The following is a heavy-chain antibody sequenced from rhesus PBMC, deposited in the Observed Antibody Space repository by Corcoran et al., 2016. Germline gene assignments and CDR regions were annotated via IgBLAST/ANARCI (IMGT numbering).Heavy chain of an antibody. CDR2: IGGNSGST. CDR3: AKLRRSGGYFTGGLDS. CDR1: GGSISGYY. V-gene: IGHV4-165*02. D-gene: IGHD3-28*01. Sequence: QVQLQESGPGLVKPSETLSLTCAVSGGSISGYYWNWIRHPPGKGMGWIGYIGGNSGSTYYNPSRKSRGTISTDTSKNHCSLKLSSVTAADTAVYYCAKLRRSGGYFTGGLDSWGQGLVVTVSS. J-gene: IGHJ6*01.